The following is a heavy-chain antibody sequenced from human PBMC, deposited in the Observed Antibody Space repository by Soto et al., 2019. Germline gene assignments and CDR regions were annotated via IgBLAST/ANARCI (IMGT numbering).Heavy chain of an antibody. D-gene: IGHD2-2*01. CDR1: GGSISSGDYY. Sequence: SETLSLTCTVSGGSISSGDYYWSWIRQPPGKGLEWIGYIYYSGSTYYNPSLKSRVTISVDTSKNQFSLKLSSVTAADTAVYYCAREVVAPAAIPFTWGQGTLVTVSS. CDR3: AREVVAPAAIPFT. J-gene: IGHJ4*02. V-gene: IGHV4-30-4*01. CDR2: IYYSGST.